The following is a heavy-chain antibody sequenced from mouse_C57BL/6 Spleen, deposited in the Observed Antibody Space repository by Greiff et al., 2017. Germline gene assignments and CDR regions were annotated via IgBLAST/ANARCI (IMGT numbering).Heavy chain of an antibody. CDR1: GFTFSSYG. V-gene: IGHV5-6*01. CDR3: ARDYSNYEDYFDY. J-gene: IGHJ2*01. Sequence: EVHLVESGGDLVKPGGSLKLSCAASGFTFSSYGMSWVRQTPDKRLEWVATISSGGSYTYYPDSVKGRFTISRDNAKNTLYLQMSSLKSEDTAMYYCARDYSNYEDYFDYWGQGTTLTVSS. D-gene: IGHD2-5*01. CDR2: ISSGGSYT.